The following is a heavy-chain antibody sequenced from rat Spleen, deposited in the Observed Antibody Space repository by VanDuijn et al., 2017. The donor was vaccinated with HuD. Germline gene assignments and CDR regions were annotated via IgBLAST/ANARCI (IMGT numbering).Heavy chain of an antibody. CDR1: GFTFSDYN. J-gene: IGHJ4*01. CDR2: IADPGSST. CDR3: ARHNSYYYVMDA. V-gene: IGHV5-7*01. D-gene: IGHD1-1*01. Sequence: EVRLVESGGGLVRPGRSLKLSCAASGFTFSDYNMAWVRQAPKKGLEWVATIADPGSSTYYPDSVKGRFTLSRDIAKNTLYLQMNSLRSEDTATYYCARHNSYYYVMDAWGQGTSVTVSS.